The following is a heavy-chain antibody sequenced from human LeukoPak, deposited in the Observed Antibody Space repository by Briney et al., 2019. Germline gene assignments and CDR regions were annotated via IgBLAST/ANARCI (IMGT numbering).Heavy chain of an antibody. D-gene: IGHD3-10*01. CDR3: ARARGFFDY. V-gene: IGHV3-7*01. Sequence: GGSLRLSCAASGFTFSSYWMSWVRQAPGKGLEWVANIKQAGSGKYYVDSVKGRFTISRDNAENSLYLQMNSLRAEDTAVYYCARARGFFDYWGQGTLVTVTS. J-gene: IGHJ4*02. CDR2: IKQAGSGK. CDR1: GFTFSSYW.